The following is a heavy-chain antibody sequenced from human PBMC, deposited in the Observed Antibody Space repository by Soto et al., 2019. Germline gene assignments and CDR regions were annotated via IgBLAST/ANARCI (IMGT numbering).Heavy chain of an antibody. V-gene: IGHV3-21*01. CDR2: ISSSSSYI. Sequence: EVQLVESGGCLVKPGGSLRLSCAASGFTFSSYSMNWVRQAPGKGLEWVSSISSSSSYIYYADSVKGRFTISRDNAKNSLYLQMNSLRAEDTAVYYCARDPMYSGSYSNWFAPWGQGTLVTVSS. CDR1: GFTFSSYS. J-gene: IGHJ5*02. CDR3: ARDPMYSGSYSNWFAP. D-gene: IGHD1-26*01.